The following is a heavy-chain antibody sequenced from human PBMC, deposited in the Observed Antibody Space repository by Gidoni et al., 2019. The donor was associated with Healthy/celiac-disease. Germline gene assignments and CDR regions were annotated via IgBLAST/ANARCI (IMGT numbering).Heavy chain of an antibody. J-gene: IGHJ3*02. Sequence: QVQLQESGTGLVKPSETLSLTCTVSGGSISSYYWSWIRQPPGKGLEWIGYIYYSGSTNYNPSLKSRVTISVDTSKNQFSLKLSSVTAADTAVYYCARGYYYDSSGYTAFDIWGQGTMVTVSS. D-gene: IGHD3-22*01. V-gene: IGHV4-59*01. CDR3: ARGYYYDSSGYTAFDI. CDR1: GGSISSYY. CDR2: IYYSGST.